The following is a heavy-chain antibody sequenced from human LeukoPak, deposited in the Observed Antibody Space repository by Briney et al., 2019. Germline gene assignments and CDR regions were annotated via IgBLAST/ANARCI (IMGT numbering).Heavy chain of an antibody. CDR2: ISGSGGRT. J-gene: IGHJ4*02. Sequence: GGSLRLSCAASGFTFSSYAMSWVRQAPGKGLEWVSAISGSGGRTYYADSVKGRFTISRDNSKNTLYLQMNSLRAEDTAVYYYAKAYITMVRGVSGPFDYWGQGTLVTVSS. CDR1: GFTFSSYA. CDR3: AKAYITMVRGVSGPFDY. V-gene: IGHV3-23*01. D-gene: IGHD3-10*01.